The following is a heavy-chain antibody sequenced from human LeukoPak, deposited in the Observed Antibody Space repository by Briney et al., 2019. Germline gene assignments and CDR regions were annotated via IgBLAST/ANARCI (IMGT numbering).Heavy chain of an antibody. D-gene: IGHD1-26*01. CDR3: ARGRSGSYFAIYYYYGMDV. J-gene: IGHJ6*02. Sequence: SETLSLTCTVSGGSISSYYWSWIRQPPGKRLEWIGYIHHSGSSNYNPSLKSRVTMSVDTSKNQFSLKLSSVTAADTAVYYCARGRSGSYFAIYYYYGMDVWGQGTTVTVSS. V-gene: IGHV4-59*12. CDR1: GGSISSYY. CDR2: IHHSGSS.